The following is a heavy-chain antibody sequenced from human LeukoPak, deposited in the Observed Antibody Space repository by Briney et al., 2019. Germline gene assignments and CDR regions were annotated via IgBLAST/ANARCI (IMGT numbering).Heavy chain of an antibody. CDR3: ASSWVDTEN. CDR1: GGSVSSGSYY. Sequence: PSETLSLTCTVSGGSVSSGSYYWSWIRQPPGKGLEWIGYIYYSGSTNYNPSLKSRVTISVDTSKNQFSLKLSSVTAADTAVYYCASSWVDTENWGQGTLVTVSS. D-gene: IGHD2-15*01. J-gene: IGHJ4*02. CDR2: IYYSGST. V-gene: IGHV4-61*01.